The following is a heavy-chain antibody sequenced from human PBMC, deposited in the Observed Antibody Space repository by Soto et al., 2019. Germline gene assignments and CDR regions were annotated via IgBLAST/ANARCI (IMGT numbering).Heavy chain of an antibody. CDR3: ASWDSSGWYRYFDY. V-gene: IGHV1-69*13. CDR1: GYTFTDYG. Sequence: GASVKVSCKASGYTFTDYGISWVRQAPGQGLEWMGGIIPIFGTANYAQKFQGRVTITADESTSTAYMELSSLRSEDTAVYYCASWDSSGWYRYFDYWGQGTLVTVSS. J-gene: IGHJ4*02. D-gene: IGHD6-19*01. CDR2: IIPIFGTA.